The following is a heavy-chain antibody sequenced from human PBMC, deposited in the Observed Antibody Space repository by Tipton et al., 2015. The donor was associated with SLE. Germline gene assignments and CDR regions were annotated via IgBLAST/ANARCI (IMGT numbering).Heavy chain of an antibody. CDR2: TRNKANSYTT. Sequence: SLRLSCAASGFTFSDHYMDWVRQAPGKGLEWVGRTRNKANSYTTEYAASVKGRFTISRDDSKNSLYLQMNSLKTEDTAVYYCARAPSGFWSGSYYFDYWGQGTLVTVSS. CDR3: ARAPSGFWSGSYYFDY. V-gene: IGHV3-72*01. CDR1: GFTFSDHY. D-gene: IGHD3-3*01. J-gene: IGHJ4*02.